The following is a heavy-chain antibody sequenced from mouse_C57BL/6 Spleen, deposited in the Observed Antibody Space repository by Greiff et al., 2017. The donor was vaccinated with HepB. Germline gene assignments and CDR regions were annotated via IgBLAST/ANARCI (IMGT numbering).Heavy chain of an antibody. CDR1: GFSLTSYG. CDR2: IWSGGST. J-gene: IGHJ2*01. CDR3: ARGSGGNCLDY. Sequence: QVQLQQSGPGLVQPSQSLSITCTVSGFSLTSYGVHWVRQSPGKGLEWLGVIWSGGSTDYNAAFISRLSISKDNSKSQVFFKMNSLQADDTAIYYCARGSGGNCLDYWGQGTTLTVSS. D-gene: IGHD1-1*02. V-gene: IGHV2-2*01.